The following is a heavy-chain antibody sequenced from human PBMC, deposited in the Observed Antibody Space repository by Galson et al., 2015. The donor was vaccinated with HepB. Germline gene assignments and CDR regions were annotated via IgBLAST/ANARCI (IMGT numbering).Heavy chain of an antibody. CDR1: GFTFSSYA. CDR3: AKMGPRITMVRGVIPFAFDI. V-gene: IGHV3-23*01. D-gene: IGHD3-10*01. J-gene: IGHJ3*02. Sequence: SLRLSCAASGFTFSSYAMSWVRQAPGKGLEWVSAISGSGGSTYYADSVKGRFTISRDNSKNTLYLQMNSLRAEDTAVYYCAKMGPRITMVRGVIPFAFDIWGQGTMVTVSS. CDR2: ISGSGGST.